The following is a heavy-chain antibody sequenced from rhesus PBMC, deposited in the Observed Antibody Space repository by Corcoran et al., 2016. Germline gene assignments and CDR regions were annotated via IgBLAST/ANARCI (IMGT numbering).Heavy chain of an antibody. CDR3: ARATAGTVKVVDY. V-gene: IGHV4S10*01. J-gene: IGHJ4*01. Sequence: QVQLQESGPGVVKPSETLSLTCAVSGGSIRDSYRWSWVRQPPGKGLEWIGYNYGSSTSTNYNPSLKSRVTISKDTSKNQFSLKLSSVTAADTAVYYCARATAGTVKVVDYWGQGVLVTVSS. D-gene: IGHD5-24*01. CDR1: GGSIRDSYR. CDR2: NYGSSTST.